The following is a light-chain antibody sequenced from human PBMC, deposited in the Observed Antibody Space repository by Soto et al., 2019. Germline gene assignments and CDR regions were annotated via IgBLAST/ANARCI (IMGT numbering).Light chain of an antibody. CDR3: RQLNSNFWT. CDR2: AAS. Sequence: DIQLTQSPSFLSASVGDRVTITCRASQGISSYLAWYQQKPGKAPNLLIYAASTFQSGVPSRFSGSGSWTEFTLTTSSLQQEDFATYYCRQLNSNFWTFGRGTKVEIK. V-gene: IGKV1-9*01. CDR1: QGISSY. J-gene: IGKJ1*01.